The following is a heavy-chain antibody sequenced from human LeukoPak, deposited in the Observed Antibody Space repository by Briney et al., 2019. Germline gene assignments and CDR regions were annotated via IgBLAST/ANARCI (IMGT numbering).Heavy chain of an antibody. J-gene: IGHJ5*02. D-gene: IGHD2/OR15-2a*01. V-gene: IGHV3-23*01. CDR1: GFTFSSYA. CDR2: ISGSGGST. CDR3: AKDPGFQDWFDP. Sequence: GGSLRLSCAASGFTFSSYAMSWVRQAPGKGLEWVSDISGSGGSTYYADSVKGRFAISRDNSKNTLYLQMNSLRAEDTAVYYCAKDPGFQDWFDPWGQGTLVTVSS.